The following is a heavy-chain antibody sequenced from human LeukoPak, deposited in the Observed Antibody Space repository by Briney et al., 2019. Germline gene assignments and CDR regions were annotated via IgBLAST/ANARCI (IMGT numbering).Heavy chain of an antibody. D-gene: IGHD2-2*01. CDR2: INPNSGGT. J-gene: IGHJ6*03. V-gene: IGHV1-2*02. CDR3: ARGSSTRTRYYYMDV. Sequence: ASVKVSCKASGYTFTGYYMHWVRQAPGQGLEWMGWINPNSGGTNYAQKFQGRVTMTRDTSISTAYVELSRLRSDDTAVYYCARGSSTRTRYYYMDVWGKGTTVTVSS. CDR1: GYTFTGYY.